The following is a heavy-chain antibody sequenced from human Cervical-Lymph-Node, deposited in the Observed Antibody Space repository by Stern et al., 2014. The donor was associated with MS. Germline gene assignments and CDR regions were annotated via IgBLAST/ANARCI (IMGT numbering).Heavy chain of an antibody. D-gene: IGHD3-9*01. Sequence: QVQLVQSGGEVKKPGASVKVSCKASGYTFTTYGISWVRQAPGQGLEWMGWISAYNGNTNYAQKLQGRVTMTRDTSTSTAYMELRSLRSDDTAVYYCAREGGDILTGYWFDPWGQGTLVTVSS. J-gene: IGHJ5*02. CDR2: ISAYNGNT. V-gene: IGHV1-18*01. CDR1: GYTFTTYG. CDR3: AREGGDILTGYWFDP.